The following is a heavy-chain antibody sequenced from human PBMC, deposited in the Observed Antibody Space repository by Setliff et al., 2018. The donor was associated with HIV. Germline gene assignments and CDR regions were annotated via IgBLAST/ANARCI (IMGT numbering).Heavy chain of an antibody. Sequence: ASVKVSCKASGYTFTRYIMNWVRQAPGQGLEWMGWISAYNGNTKYAQKFQGRVTMTTDTSTSTAYMELRSLRSDDTAVYYCARSRYDSGGYPDAFDIWGQGTMVTVSS. J-gene: IGHJ3*02. CDR1: GYTFTRYI. V-gene: IGHV1-18*01. D-gene: IGHD3-22*01. CDR2: ISAYNGNT. CDR3: ARSRYDSGGYPDAFDI.